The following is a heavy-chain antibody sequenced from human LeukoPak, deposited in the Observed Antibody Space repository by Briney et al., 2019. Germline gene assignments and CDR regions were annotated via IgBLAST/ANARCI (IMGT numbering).Heavy chain of an antibody. V-gene: IGHV1-69*06. CDR3: ARGAPYYYDSSGIPIYYYYYYMDV. Sequence: SVKVSCKASGYTFTGYYMLWVRQAPGQGLEWMGGIIPIFGTANYAQKFQGRVTITADKSTSTAYMELSSLRSEDTAVYYCARGAPYYYDSSGIPIYYYYYYMDVWGKGTTVTVSS. J-gene: IGHJ6*03. D-gene: IGHD3-22*01. CDR2: IIPIFGTA. CDR1: GYTFTGYY.